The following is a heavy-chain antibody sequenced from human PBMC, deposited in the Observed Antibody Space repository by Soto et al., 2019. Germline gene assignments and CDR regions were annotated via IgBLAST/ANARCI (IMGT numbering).Heavy chain of an antibody. D-gene: IGHD3-10*01. V-gene: IGHV4-4*02. J-gene: IGHJ4*02. Sequence: QLQLQESGPGLVRPSGTLSLTCAVSGGFTSTNNWWSWVRQPPGKGLEWIGDAYHSGSTEDNPSLKSRVSISVDKSKNQSSLKLTSATAADTAVYYCARSPPSSYYGGSGTFDYWGQGTLVTVSS. CDR3: ARSPPSSYYGGSGTFDY. CDR1: GGFTSTNNW. CDR2: AYHSGST.